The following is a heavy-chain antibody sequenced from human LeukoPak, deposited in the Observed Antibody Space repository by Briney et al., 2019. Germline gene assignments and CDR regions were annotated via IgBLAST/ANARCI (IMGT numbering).Heavy chain of an antibody. Sequence: GGSLRLSCAASGFTFSSYGMHWVRQAPGKGLEWVAVISYDGSNKYYADSVKGRFTISRDNSKNTLYLQMKSLRAEDTAVYYCAKDPRGSITMVRGVSFDYWGQGTLVTVSS. D-gene: IGHD3-10*01. CDR3: AKDPRGSITMVRGVSFDY. CDR2: ISYDGSNK. CDR1: GFTFSSYG. V-gene: IGHV3-30*18. J-gene: IGHJ4*02.